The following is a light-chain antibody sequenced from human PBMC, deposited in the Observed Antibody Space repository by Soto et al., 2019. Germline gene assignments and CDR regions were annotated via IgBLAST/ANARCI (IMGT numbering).Light chain of an antibody. J-gene: IGLJ2*01. CDR2: DVS. CDR3: SSYTGSSTLVV. CDR1: SSDVGGYNY. Sequence: QSALTQPASVSGSPGQSITISCTGTSSDVGGYNYLSWYQQHPGKAPKLMIYDVSNRPSGVSNRFSGSKSGSTASLTISGLQAEDEADYYCSSYTGSSTLVVFGGGTKVTVL. V-gene: IGLV2-14*01.